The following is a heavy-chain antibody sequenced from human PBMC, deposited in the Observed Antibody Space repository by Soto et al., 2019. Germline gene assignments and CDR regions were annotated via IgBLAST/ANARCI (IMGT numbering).Heavy chain of an antibody. CDR3: ARGGGGYNSGAVY. CDR1: GGGNLRDYR. CDR2: IIPKLGSA. D-gene: IGHD2-21*02. J-gene: IGHJ4*02. Sequence: QVQLVQSGAEVKKPGSSVQVSCKASGGGNLRDYRTTWVRQAPGQGLEWMGGIIPKLGSANYVQNFQGRVTITADESTSTVYMELRSLRSEDTAVYYCARGGGGYNSGAVYWGQGTPVTVSS. V-gene: IGHV1-69*01.